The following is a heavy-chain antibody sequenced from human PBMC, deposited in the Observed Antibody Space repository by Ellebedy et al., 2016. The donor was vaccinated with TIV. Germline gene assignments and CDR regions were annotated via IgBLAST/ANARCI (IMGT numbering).Heavy chain of an antibody. J-gene: IGHJ4*02. CDR2: IKQDGSEN. CDR3: ARGEILQLLFRPYYFTY. V-gene: IGHV3-7*03. CDR1: GFNLGNFW. D-gene: IGHD3-3*01. Sequence: GESLKISXAASGFNLGNFWMTWVRQAPGKGLEWVANIKQDGSENYYVDSVKGRFTISRDNAKNSLFLQMSSLRAEDTAVYYCARGEILQLLFRPYYFTYWGQGTLVTVSS.